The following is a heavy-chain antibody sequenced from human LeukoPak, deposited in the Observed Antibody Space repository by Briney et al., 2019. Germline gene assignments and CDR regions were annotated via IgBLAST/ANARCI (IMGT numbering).Heavy chain of an antibody. Sequence: GGSLRLSCAAPGFTFSNYWMSWVRQAPGKGLEWVANIQQDGSEKYYVDSVKGRFTISRDNAKNSLYLQMNSLRAEDTAVYYCARDLHIVVVPTTPGFWGQGTLVTVSS. CDR3: ARDLHIVVVPTTPGF. D-gene: IGHD2-2*01. CDR2: IQQDGSEK. CDR1: GFTFSNYW. V-gene: IGHV3-7*03. J-gene: IGHJ4*02.